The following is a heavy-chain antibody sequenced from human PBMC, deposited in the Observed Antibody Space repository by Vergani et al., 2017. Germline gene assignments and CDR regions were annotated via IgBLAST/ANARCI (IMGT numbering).Heavy chain of an antibody. J-gene: IGHJ6*02. CDR1: GYTFTSYG. V-gene: IGHV1-18*01. Sequence: QVQLVPSGAEVKKPGASVKVSCKASGYTFTSYGISWVRQAPGQGLEWMGWISAYNGNTNYAQKLQGRVTMTTDTSTSTAYMELRSLRSDDTAVYYCARVNITMVRGVILSYYYYGMDVWGQGTTVTVSS. D-gene: IGHD3-10*01. CDR2: ISAYNGNT. CDR3: ARVNITMVRGVILSYYYYGMDV.